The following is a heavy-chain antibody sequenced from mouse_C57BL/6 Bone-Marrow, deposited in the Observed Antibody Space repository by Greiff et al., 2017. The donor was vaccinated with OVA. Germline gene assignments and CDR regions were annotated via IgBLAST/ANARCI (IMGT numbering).Heavy chain of an antibody. V-gene: IGHV5-6*01. Sequence: EVQVVESGGDLVKPGGSLKLSCAASGFTFSSYGMSWVRQTPDKRLEWVATISSGGSYTYYPDSVKGRFTISRDNAKNTLYLQMSSLKSEDTAMYYCARGSHWGRGTTLTVSS. CDR3: ARGSH. CDR2: ISSGGSYT. D-gene: IGHD1-1*01. CDR1: GFTFSSYG. J-gene: IGHJ2*01.